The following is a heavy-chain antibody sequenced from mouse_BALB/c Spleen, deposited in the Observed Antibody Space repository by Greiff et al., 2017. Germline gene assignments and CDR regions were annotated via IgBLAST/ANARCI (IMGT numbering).Heavy chain of an antibody. J-gene: IGHJ2*01. CDR3: TRGGYDYDGEFDY. CDR1: GFTFSSYA. V-gene: IGHV5-6-4*02. CDR2: ISSGGSYT. D-gene: IGHD2-4*01. Sequence: EVMLVESGGGLVKPGGSLKLSCAASGFTFSSYAMSWVRQSPEKRLEWVAEISSGGSYTYYPDSVKGRFTISRDNAKNTLYLQMSSLKSEDTAMYYCTRGGYDYDGEFDYWGQGTTLTVSS.